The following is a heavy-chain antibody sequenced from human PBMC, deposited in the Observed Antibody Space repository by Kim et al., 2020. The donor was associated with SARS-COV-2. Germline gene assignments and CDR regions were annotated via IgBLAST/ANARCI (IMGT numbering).Heavy chain of an antibody. CDR1: GGSFSGYY. CDR3: ARGRLATSSGWYFRGDYFDY. J-gene: IGHJ4*02. D-gene: IGHD6-19*01. V-gene: IGHV4-34*01. Sequence: SETLSLTCAVYGGSFSGYYWSWIRQPPGKGLEWIGEINHSGSTNYNPSLKSRVTISVDTSKNQFSLKLSSVTAADTAVYYCARGRLATSSGWYFRGDYFDYWGQGTLVTVSS. CDR2: INHSGST.